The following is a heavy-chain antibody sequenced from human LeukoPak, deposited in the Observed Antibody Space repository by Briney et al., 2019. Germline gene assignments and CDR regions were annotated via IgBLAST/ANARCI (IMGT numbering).Heavy chain of an antibody. J-gene: IGHJ4*02. Sequence: SETLSLTCTVSGGSISSGGYYWSWVRQHPGKGLEWIAYMYYSGSTYYNPSLKSRATISVDPSKNQFSLKLSSVTAADTAVYYCATWVGGSPIFDYWGQGTLVTVSS. V-gene: IGHV4-31*03. CDR2: MYYSGST. CDR1: GGSISSGGYY. D-gene: IGHD2-15*01. CDR3: ATWVGGSPIFDY.